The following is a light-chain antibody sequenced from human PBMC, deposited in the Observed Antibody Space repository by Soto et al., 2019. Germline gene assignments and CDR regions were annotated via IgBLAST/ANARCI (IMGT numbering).Light chain of an antibody. CDR2: AAS. CDR3: QQSYGTPNT. CDR1: QXISSY. Sequence: DIQMTQSPSSLSASVGDRVIITCRTSQXISSYLNWYQQKPGKAPRLLIYAASSLQSGVPSRFSGGGSGTYFTLTISSLQPEDFATYYCQQSYGTPNTFGQGTKLEIK. V-gene: IGKV1-39*01. J-gene: IGKJ2*01.